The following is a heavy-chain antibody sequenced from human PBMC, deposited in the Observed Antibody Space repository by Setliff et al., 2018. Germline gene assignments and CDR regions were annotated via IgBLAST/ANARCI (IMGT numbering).Heavy chain of an antibody. CDR2: IYYSGST. CDR1: GDSINSYPYY. J-gene: IGHJ5*02. V-gene: IGHV4-30-4*08. D-gene: IGHD2-15*01. CDR3: GRGFSRIEGWGNWFDP. Sequence: SETLSLTCTVSGDSINSYPYYWGWIRQHPGKGLEWIGYIYYSGSTYYNASLKSRLIITRDTSKNQISLKLTSVTAADTAVYYCGRGFSRIEGWGNWFDPWGQGILVTVSS.